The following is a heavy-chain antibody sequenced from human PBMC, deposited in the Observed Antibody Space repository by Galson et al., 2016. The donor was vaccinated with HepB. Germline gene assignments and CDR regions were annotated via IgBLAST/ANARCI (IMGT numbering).Heavy chain of an antibody. Sequence: SVKVSCKASGGTFSNFGIIWVRQAPGQGLEWMGGVIPRYAVPNYPQKLQGRVTVTADESTSTAYLELRSLRSEDTAIYYCAVVQRGGLVNAFDYWGQGTLVTVSS. J-gene: IGHJ4*02. V-gene: IGHV1-69*13. CDR3: AVVQRGGLVNAFDY. D-gene: IGHD3/OR15-3a*01. CDR1: GGTFSNFG. CDR2: VIPRYAVP.